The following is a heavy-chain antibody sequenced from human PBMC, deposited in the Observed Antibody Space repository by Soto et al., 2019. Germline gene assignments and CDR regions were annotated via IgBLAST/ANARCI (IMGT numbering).Heavy chain of an antibody. CDR1: GFTFDDYA. CDR3: AKGLYSSLSSTFDY. CDR2: ISWNSGTI. D-gene: IGHD6-6*01. Sequence: DVQLVESGGGLVQPGRSLRLSCAACGFTFDDYALHWVRQAPGKGLEWVSGISWNSGTIGYADSVRGRFTISRDNAKNSMYLQMNSVRAEDTALYYCAKGLYSSLSSTFDYWGQGTLVTVSS. J-gene: IGHJ4*02. V-gene: IGHV3-9*01.